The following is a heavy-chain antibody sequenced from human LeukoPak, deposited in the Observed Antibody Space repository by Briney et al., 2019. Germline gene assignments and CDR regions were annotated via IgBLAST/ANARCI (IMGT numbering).Heavy chain of an antibody. CDR1: GFTFSSYA. CDR3: AKAVVGGTAPDY. D-gene: IGHD6-19*01. J-gene: IGHJ4*02. CDR2: ITLSGGST. Sequence: GGSLRLSCAASGFTFSSYAMSWVRQAPGKGLEWVSVITLSGGSTCYADSVKGRFTISRDNSKSTLYLQMSSLRAEDTAVYHCAKAVVGGTAPDYWGLGTLVTVSS. V-gene: IGHV3-23*01.